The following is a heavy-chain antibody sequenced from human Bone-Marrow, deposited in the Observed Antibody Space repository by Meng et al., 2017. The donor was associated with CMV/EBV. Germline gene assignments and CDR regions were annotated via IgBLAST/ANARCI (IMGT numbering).Heavy chain of an antibody. Sequence: GGSLRLSCAASGFTFSSYGMHWVRQAPGKGLEWVAFIRYDGSNKYYADSVKGRFTISRDNSKNTLYLQMNSLRAEDTAVYYCARSDIVVVPAAIPPYYGMDGWGQGTTVTVSS. J-gene: IGHJ6*02. V-gene: IGHV3-30*02. CDR2: IRYDGSNK. CDR1: GFTFSSYG. CDR3: ARSDIVVVPAAIPPYYGMDG. D-gene: IGHD2-2*01.